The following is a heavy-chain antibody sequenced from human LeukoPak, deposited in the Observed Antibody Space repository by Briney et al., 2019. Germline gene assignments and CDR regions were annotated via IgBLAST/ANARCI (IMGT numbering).Heavy chain of an antibody. J-gene: IGHJ6*02. Sequence: SETLSLTCAVSVGSINSGNWWSWVRQSPGKGLEWIGEIYHNGTPNYNPSLKSRDTISADTFKNHFSLKMTSVTAADTAVYYCATAPILRGEGGEHYKYGMDVWGQGTTVIVSS. CDR1: VGSINSGNW. V-gene: IGHV4-4*02. CDR2: IYHNGTP. CDR3: ATAPILRGEGGEHYKYGMDV. D-gene: IGHD2-2*02.